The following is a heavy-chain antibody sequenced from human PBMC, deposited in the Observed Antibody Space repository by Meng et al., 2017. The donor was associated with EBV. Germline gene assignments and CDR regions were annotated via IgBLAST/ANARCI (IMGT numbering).Heavy chain of an antibody. J-gene: IGHJ4*02. CDR3: ARVGIAVAGTGDY. CDR1: GSPFTGYY. V-gene: IGHV1-2*06. Sequence: VQLVQSGAEVKRPGASVQVSCKAAGSPFTGYYMHWVRQAPGQGLEWMGRINPNSGGTNYAQKFQGRVTMTRDTSISTAYMELSRLRSDDTAVYYCARVGIAVAGTGDYWGQGTLVTVSS. D-gene: IGHD6-19*01. CDR2: INPNSGGT.